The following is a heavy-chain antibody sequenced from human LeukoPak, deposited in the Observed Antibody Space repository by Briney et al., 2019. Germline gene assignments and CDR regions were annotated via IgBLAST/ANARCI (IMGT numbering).Heavy chain of an antibody. CDR3: AREPGDYYDSSGYLFDY. D-gene: IGHD3-22*01. Sequence: GGSLRLSCTVSGFTVSSNSMSWVRQAPGKGLEWVSFIYSGTIHYSDSVKGRFTISRDNSKNTLYLQMNSLRAEDTAVYYCAREPGDYYDSSGYLFDYWGQGTLVTVSS. CDR1: GFTVSSNS. V-gene: IGHV3-53*01. CDR2: IYSGTI. J-gene: IGHJ4*02.